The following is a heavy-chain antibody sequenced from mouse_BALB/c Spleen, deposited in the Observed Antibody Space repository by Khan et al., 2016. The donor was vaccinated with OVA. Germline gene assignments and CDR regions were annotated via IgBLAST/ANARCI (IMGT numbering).Heavy chain of an antibody. CDR2: ISYSGST. CDR1: GYSITSDYA. J-gene: IGHJ4*01. Sequence: EVQLQESGPGLVKPSQSLSLTCTVTGYSITSDYAWNWIRQFPGNKLEWMGYISYSGSTSYNPSLKSRISITRDTSKNQFFLQLHSVTTEDTATDVCARRGGGYYGAMDYWGQGTSVTVSA. CDR3: ARRGGGYYGAMDY. D-gene: IGHD2-3*01. V-gene: IGHV3-2*02.